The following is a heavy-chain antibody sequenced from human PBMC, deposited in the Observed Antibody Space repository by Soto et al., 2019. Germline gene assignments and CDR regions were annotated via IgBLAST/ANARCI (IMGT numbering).Heavy chain of an antibody. CDR2: AGSSGDYT. J-gene: IGHJ3*02. V-gene: IGHV3-23*01. Sequence: GGSLRLSCAASGFTFSSYAMNWVRQAPGKGLEWVSSAGSSGDYTYNADSVKGRFAMSRDNSKNTVYLQMNSLRADDTAVYYCAKHRSRRGHDAFDMWGQGTMVTVSS. CDR3: AKHRSRRGHDAFDM. CDR1: GFTFSSYA.